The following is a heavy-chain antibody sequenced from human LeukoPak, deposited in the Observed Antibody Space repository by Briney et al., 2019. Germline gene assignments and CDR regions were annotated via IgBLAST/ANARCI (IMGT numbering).Heavy chain of an antibody. D-gene: IGHD3-22*01. CDR2: IYYSGST. CDR1: GGSISSYY. V-gene: IGHV4-59*01. J-gene: IGHJ5*02. CDR3: AREGGYYYDSSGYYSNWFGP. Sequence: PSETLSLTCTVSGGSISSYYWSWIRQPPGKGLEWIGYIYYSGSTNYNPSLKSRVTISVDTSKNQFSLKLSSVTAADTAVYYCAREGGYYYDSSGYYSNWFGPWGQGTLVTVSS.